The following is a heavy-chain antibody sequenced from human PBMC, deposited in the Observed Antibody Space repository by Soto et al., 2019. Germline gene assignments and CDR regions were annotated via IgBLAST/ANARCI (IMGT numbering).Heavy chain of an antibody. CDR2: INPNSGGT. D-gene: IGHD3-3*01. CDR3: ARSGYDFWSGYYTDSYYGMDV. V-gene: IGHV1-2*04. J-gene: IGHJ6*02. CDR1: GYAFTSYG. Sequence: ASVKFSCKASGYAFTSYGISWVRQAHGQGLEWMGWINPNSGGTNYAQKFQGWVTMTRDTSISTAYMELSRLRSDDTAVYYCARSGYDFWSGYYTDSYYGMDVWGQGTTVTVSS.